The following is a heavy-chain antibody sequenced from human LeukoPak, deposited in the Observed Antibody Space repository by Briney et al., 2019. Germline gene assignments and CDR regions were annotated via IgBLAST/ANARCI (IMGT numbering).Heavy chain of an antibody. D-gene: IGHD6-13*01. V-gene: IGHV4-59*08. CDR3: ARMGSRYSSSPPDHYYYYYGMDV. CDR1: GGSISSYY. J-gene: IGHJ6*02. CDR2: IYYSGST. Sequence: SETLSLTCTVSGGSISSYYWSWIRQPPGKGLEWIGYIYYSGSTNYNPSLKSRVTISVDTSKNQFSLKLSSVTAADTAVYYCARMGSRYSSSPPDHYYYYYGMDVWGQGTTVTVSS.